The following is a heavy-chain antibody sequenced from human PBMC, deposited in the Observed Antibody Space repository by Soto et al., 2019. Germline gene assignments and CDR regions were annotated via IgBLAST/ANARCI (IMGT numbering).Heavy chain of an antibody. Sequence: QVQLVESGGGVVQPGRSLRLSCAASRFTFTIYGMHWVRQAPGKGLEWVAVIWYDGSNKYYADSVKGRFTISRDNSKNTLYLQMNGLRAEDTAVYYCAREEMATIHPWVPAAFDIWGQGTMVTVSS. CDR3: AREEMATIHPWVPAAFDI. CDR2: IWYDGSNK. CDR1: RFTFTIYG. J-gene: IGHJ3*02. V-gene: IGHV3-33*01. D-gene: IGHD5-12*01.